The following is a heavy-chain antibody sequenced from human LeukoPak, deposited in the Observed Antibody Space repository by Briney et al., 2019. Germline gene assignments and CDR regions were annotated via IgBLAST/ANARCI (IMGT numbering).Heavy chain of an antibody. CDR3: ARAQWESDSSGYLY. CDR2: ISSSSSYI. J-gene: IGHJ4*02. V-gene: IGHV3-21*01. Sequence: KPGGSLRLSCAASGFTFSSYSMNWVRQAPGKGLEWVSSISSSSSYIYYADSVKGRFTISRDNAKNSLYLQMNSLRAEDTAVYYCARAQWESDSSGYLYWGQGILVTVSS. CDR1: GFTFSSYS. D-gene: IGHD3-22*01.